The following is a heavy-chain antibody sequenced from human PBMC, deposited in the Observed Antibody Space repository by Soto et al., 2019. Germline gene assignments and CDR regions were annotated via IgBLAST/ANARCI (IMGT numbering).Heavy chain of an antibody. J-gene: IGHJ6*02. CDR2: IYHSGST. D-gene: IGHD3-10*01. V-gene: IGHV4-4*02. CDR1: GGSISSRNW. CDR3: ARDLRASGSYGMDV. Sequence: PSETLSLTCAVSGGSISSRNWWRWVRQPPGKGLEWIGEIYHSGSTNYNPSLKSRVTISVDKSKNQFSLKLSSVTAADTAVYYCARDLRASGSYGMDVWGQGTTVTVSS.